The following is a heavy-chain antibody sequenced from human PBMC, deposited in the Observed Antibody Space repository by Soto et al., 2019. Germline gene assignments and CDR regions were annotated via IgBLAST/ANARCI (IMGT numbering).Heavy chain of an antibody. J-gene: IGHJ6*02. Sequence: QVQLVQSGAEVKKPGTSVKVSCKASAGTFRSYDMNWVRQAPGQGLEWMGGIIPMFGTATYEQKFQGRVSITADEPTRTAYMELKNLRSADTAVYYCALGRSDEPWHYGLYAWGLGTTVTVSS. CDR3: ALGRSDEPWHYGLYA. CDR2: IIPMFGTA. V-gene: IGHV1-69*12. CDR1: AGTFRSYD. D-gene: IGHD2-15*01.